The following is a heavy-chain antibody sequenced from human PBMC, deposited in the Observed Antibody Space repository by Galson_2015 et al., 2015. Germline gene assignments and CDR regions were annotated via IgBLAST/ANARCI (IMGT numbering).Heavy chain of an antibody. D-gene: IGHD5-24*01. CDR1: GLKFRNNV. J-gene: IGHJ4*02. V-gene: IGHV3-23*01. Sequence: SLRLSCAASGLKFRNNVMGRVRQAPGRGLEWVSSISASGAATYYADSVKGRFTISRDNSKDTLYLQMNSLRVEGTAVYFCAKGRDGYFDGWGQGTLVTVSS. CDR3: AKGRDGYFDG. CDR2: ISASGAAT.